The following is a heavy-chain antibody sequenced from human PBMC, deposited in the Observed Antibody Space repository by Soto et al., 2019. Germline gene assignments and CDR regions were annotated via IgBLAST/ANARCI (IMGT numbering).Heavy chain of an antibody. CDR3: ARDWMVRGVTALDY. CDR2: IIPIFGTA. Sequence: SVKVSCKASGGTFSSYAISWVRQAPGQGLEWMGGIIPIFGTANYAQKFQGRVTITADESTSTAYMELSSLRSEDTAVYYCARDWMVRGVTALDYWGQGTLVTVSS. D-gene: IGHD3-10*01. V-gene: IGHV1-69*13. CDR1: GGTFSSYA. J-gene: IGHJ4*02.